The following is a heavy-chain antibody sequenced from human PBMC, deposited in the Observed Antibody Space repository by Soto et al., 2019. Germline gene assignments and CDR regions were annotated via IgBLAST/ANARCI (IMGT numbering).Heavy chain of an antibody. Sequence: PWETLSLTCSVSGASIRSGGYYWSWLRQSPGKGLEWIGHIYYTGSTFYSPSLKSRLTISLDTSENQFSLDLRSVTAADTAMYYCARIEMASIKWGRGTLVTVSS. J-gene: IGHJ4*02. CDR3: ARIEMASIK. CDR1: GASIRSGGYY. CDR2: IYYTGST. V-gene: IGHV4-31*03.